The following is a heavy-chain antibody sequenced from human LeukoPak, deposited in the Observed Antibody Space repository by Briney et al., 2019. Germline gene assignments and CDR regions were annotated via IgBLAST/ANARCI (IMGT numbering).Heavy chain of an antibody. CDR2: IYYSGST. CDR1: GGSISSSSYY. CDR3: ARLPDTSY. D-gene: IGHD1-26*01. J-gene: IGHJ4*02. Sequence: SETLSLTCTVSGGSISSSSYYWGWIRQPPGKGLEWIGSIYYSGSTYYNPSLKSRVTISVDTSKNQFSLKLSSVTAADTAVYYCARLPDTSYWGQGTLVTVSS. V-gene: IGHV4-39*01.